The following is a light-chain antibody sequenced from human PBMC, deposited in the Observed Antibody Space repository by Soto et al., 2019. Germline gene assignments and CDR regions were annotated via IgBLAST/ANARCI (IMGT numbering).Light chain of an antibody. CDR1: QSVSSSF. J-gene: IGKJ1*01. CDR2: GAS. Sequence: EIVLTQSPGTLSLSPGERATLSCRTSQSVSSSFLAWYQQKPGQAPRLLIYGASSRSTGIPDRFSGSGSGIDFTLTISRLEPEDFAVYNCQQYDNSTRTFGQGTKVEIK. V-gene: IGKV3-20*01. CDR3: QQYDNSTRT.